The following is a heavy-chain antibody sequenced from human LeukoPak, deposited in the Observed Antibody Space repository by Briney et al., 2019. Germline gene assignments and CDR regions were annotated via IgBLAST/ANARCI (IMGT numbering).Heavy chain of an antibody. CDR1: GFTFSSYA. Sequence: SGGSLRLSCAASGFTFSSYAMSWVRQAPGKGLEWVSKISGSGGSTYYADSVKGRFTISRDNSKNTLYQQMNSLRAEDTAIYYCARALSSSYSYFDYWGQETLVTVSS. D-gene: IGHD6-13*01. J-gene: IGHJ4*02. V-gene: IGHV3-23*01. CDR3: ARALSSSYSYFDY. CDR2: ISGSGGST.